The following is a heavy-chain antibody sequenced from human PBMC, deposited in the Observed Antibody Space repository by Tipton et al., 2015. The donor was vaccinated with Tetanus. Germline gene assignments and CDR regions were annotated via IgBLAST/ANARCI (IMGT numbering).Heavy chain of an antibody. V-gene: IGHV3-7*01. CDR2: INQDGSDR. Sequence: SLRLSCAASGFTFGDYWMSWIRQAPGKGPEWVANINQDGSDRYYVDSVKGRFTISRDNADNSPYLQMNSLRAEDTALYYCARDVKDAIVVDSYWGQGTLVTVSS. D-gene: IGHD3-22*01. CDR1: GFTFGDYW. CDR3: ARDVKDAIVVDSY. J-gene: IGHJ4*02.